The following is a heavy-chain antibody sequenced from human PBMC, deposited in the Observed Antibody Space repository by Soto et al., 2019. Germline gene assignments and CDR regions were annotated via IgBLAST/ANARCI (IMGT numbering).Heavy chain of an antibody. D-gene: IGHD1-26*01. Sequence: QVQLVQSGAEVKKPGASVKVSCKASGYTFTSYDINWVRQATGQGLEGMGWMNPNSGNAGYAQRFQARVTMTRNTSITTAYLERRSLRSEYTAVYYWARERETLGYDPWGQGTLVTVSS. CDR1: GYTFTSYD. CDR3: ARERETLGYDP. V-gene: IGHV1-8*01. CDR2: MNPNSGNA. J-gene: IGHJ5*02.